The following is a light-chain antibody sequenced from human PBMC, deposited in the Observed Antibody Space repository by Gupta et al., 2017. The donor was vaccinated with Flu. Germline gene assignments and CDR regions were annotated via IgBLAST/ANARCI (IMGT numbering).Light chain of an antibody. J-gene: IGKJ2*01. CDR2: AAS. Sequence: DIQMTQSPSSLSASVGDRVTITFRASQSISSYLNWYQQKPGKAPKLLIYAASSLQSGVPSRFSGSGSGTDFTLTISSLQPEDFATYYCQQSYSNPRMYTFGQGTKLEIK. CDR1: QSISSY. CDR3: QQSYSNPRMYT. V-gene: IGKV1-39*01.